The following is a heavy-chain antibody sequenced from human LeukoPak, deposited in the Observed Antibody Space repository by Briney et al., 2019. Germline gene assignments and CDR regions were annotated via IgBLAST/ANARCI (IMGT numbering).Heavy chain of an antibody. CDR3: AKEGTRNWFDP. J-gene: IGHJ5*02. V-gene: IGHV4-4*07. D-gene: IGHD2-2*01. CDR1: GGSISTYY. Sequence: SETLSLTCTVSGGSISTYYWSWVRQPAGKGLEWIGRIYTSGSINYNPSLKSRVTMSIDTSKNQLSLRLSSVTAADTAVYYCAKEGTRNWFDPWGQGTLVTVSS. CDR2: IYTSGSI.